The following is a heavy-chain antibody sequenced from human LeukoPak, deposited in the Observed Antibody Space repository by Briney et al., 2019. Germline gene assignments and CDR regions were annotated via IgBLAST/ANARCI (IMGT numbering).Heavy chain of an antibody. Sequence: NPGGSLRLSCAASGFTFSSYSMNWVRQAPGKGLGWVSSISSSSSYIYYADSVKGRFTISRDNAKNSLYLQMNSLRAEDTAVYYCARDLGDSSGYPDYWGQGTLVTVSS. D-gene: IGHD3-22*01. CDR3: ARDLGDSSGYPDY. CDR1: GFTFSSYS. CDR2: ISSSSSYI. J-gene: IGHJ4*02. V-gene: IGHV3-21*01.